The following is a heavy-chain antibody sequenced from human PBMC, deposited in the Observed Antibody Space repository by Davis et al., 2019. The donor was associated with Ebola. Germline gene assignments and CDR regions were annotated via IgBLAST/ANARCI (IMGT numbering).Heavy chain of an antibody. CDR3: AREKGPYSSSWYPVYYGMDV. CDR2: IIPIIVTS. D-gene: IGHD6-13*01. V-gene: IGHV1-69*05. CDR1: GGTFSSYA. Sequence: AASVKVSCKASGGTFSSYAISWVRQAPGQGLEWMGGIIPIIVTSNYAQKFQGRVTITRDTSASTAYMELSSLRSEDTAVYYCAREKGPYSSSWYPVYYGMDVWGQGTTVTVSS. J-gene: IGHJ6*02.